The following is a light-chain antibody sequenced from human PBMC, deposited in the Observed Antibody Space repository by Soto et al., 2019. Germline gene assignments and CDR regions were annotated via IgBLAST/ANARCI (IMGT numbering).Light chain of an antibody. CDR3: HLYNCCSRRT. CDR2: GAS. V-gene: IGKV3-15*01. CDR1: QSVNLN. Sequence: EIMMTQSPGTLSVSPGEGATLSCTASQSVNLNLAWYQQKPGQPPRLLLYGASTRAAGIPVRFRGSGSGTEVTLTITSRQYDDSPVYYCHLYNCCSRRTFGPGTKVEI. J-gene: IGKJ3*01.